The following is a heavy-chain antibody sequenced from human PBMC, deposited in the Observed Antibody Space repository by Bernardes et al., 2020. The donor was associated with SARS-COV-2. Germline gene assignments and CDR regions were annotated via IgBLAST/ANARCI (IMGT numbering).Heavy chain of an antibody. CDR3: AYGPIPVDY. V-gene: IGHV1-18*01. J-gene: IGHJ4*02. D-gene: IGHD4-17*01. Sequence: ASVKVSCKTSGYSFTTQGITWIRQAPGQGLEWIGWISPLDSNFQYAPRLQGRVTLTTDTSSKTAYMELRNLTFDDTAIYFCAYGPIPVDYWGQGTLVIVSS. CDR2: ISPLDSNF. CDR1: GYSFTTQG.